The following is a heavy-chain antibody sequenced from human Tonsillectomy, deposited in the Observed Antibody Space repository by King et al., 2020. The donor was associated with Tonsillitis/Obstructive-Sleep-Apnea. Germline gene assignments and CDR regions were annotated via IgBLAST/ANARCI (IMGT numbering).Heavy chain of an antibody. CDR1: GFTFSSYA. J-gene: IGHJ5*02. D-gene: IGHD2-15*01. Sequence: VQLVESGGGVVQPGRSLRLSCAASGFTFSSYAMHWVRQAPGKGLEWVAVISYDGSNKYYADSVKGRFTMSRDNFKNTMYRQMNSLRAEDTAVYYCARDWSSCSVVSCYFGGFDLWGQGTFVTVSS. CDR2: ISYDGSNK. CDR3: ARDWSSCSVVSCYFGGFDL. V-gene: IGHV3-30*04.